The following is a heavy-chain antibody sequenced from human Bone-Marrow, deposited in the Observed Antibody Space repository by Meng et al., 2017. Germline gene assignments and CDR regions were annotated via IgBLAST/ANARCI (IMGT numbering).Heavy chain of an antibody. CDR2: VNQSGSA. J-gene: IGHJ5*02. CDR1: GGSFSGNS. D-gene: IGHD3-10*01. V-gene: IGHV4-34*01. Sequence: QVQLQQWGEGLLKPSETLSLTCAVYGGSFSGNSWSWIRQPPGKGLEWIGEVNQSGSAKYNPSLKSRVTMSADSSKKQFSLKMSSMTAADTAVYYCARRGGSGHYSPWGQGPLVTVSS. CDR3: ARRGGSGHYSP.